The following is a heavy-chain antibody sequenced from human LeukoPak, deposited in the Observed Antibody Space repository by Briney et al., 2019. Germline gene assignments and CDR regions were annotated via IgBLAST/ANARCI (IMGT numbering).Heavy chain of an antibody. D-gene: IGHD1-7*01. V-gene: IGHV3-33*08. J-gene: IGHJ4*02. CDR1: GFTFSSYW. Sequence: GGSLRLSCAASGFTFSSYWMSWVRQAPGKGLEWVAVIWSDGNNKYYADSVKGRFTISRDNSKNTLFLQMDSLRAEDTAVYYCARLGPSNWNYDYWGQGTLVTVSS. CDR3: ARLGPSNWNYDY. CDR2: IWSDGNNK.